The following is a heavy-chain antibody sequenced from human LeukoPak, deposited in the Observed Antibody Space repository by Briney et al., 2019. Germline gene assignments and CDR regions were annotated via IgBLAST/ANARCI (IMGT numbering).Heavy chain of an antibody. J-gene: IGHJ4*02. CDR2: IIPIFGTA. CDR3: AGGYSYGPLGY. V-gene: IGHV1-69*13. D-gene: IGHD5-18*01. CDR1: GYTFTSYG. Sequence: SVKVSCKASGYTFTSYGISWVRQAPGQGLEWMGGIIPIFGTANYAQKFQGRVTITADESTSTAYMELSSLRFEDTAVYYCAGGYSYGPLGYWGQGTLVTVSS.